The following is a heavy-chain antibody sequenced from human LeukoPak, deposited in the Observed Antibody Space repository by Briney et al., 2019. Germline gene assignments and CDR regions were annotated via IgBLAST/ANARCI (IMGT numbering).Heavy chain of an antibody. CDR1: GGSISSYY. D-gene: IGHD3-22*01. CDR3: AREQDSSGYRPFFDP. CDR2: IYYSGST. V-gene: IGHV4-59*01. J-gene: IGHJ5*02. Sequence: NPSETLSLTCTVSGGSISSYYWSWIRQPPGKGLEWIGYIYYSGSTNYNPSLKSRVTISVDTSKNQFSLKLSSVTAADTAVYYCAREQDSSGYRPFFDPWGQGTLVTVSS.